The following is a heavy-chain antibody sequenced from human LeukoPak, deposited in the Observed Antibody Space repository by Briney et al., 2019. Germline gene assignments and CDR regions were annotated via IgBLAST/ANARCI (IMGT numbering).Heavy chain of an antibody. D-gene: IGHD6-19*01. CDR3: ARDLSAVAERGYFNY. J-gene: IGHJ4*02. CDR2: ISISSNYI. Sequence: PGGSLRLSCAASGFTFSRYSMNWVRQAPGKGLEWVSSISISSNYIYYADSVKGRFTISRDNAKNSLYLQVNSLRAEDTAVYYCARDLSAVAERGYFNYWGQGTLVTVSS. CDR1: GFTFSRYS. V-gene: IGHV3-21*01.